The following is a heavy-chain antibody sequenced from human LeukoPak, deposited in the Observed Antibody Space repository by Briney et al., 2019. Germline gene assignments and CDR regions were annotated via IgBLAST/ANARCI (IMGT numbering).Heavy chain of an antibody. J-gene: IGHJ4*02. CDR1: GFTFSDYY. V-gene: IGHV3-11*01. Sequence: GGSLRLSCAASGFTFSDYYMSWIRQAPGKGPEWVSCITSRGGTIYYADSVKGRFTISRDNAKNSLYLQMNSLRAEDTAVYYCATTAEGSYFDYWGQGTLVTVSS. CDR2: ITSRGGTI. CDR3: ATTAEGSYFDY.